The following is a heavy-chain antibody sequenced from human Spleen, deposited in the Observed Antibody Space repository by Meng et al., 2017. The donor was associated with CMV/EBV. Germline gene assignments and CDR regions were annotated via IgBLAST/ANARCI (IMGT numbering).Heavy chain of an antibody. Sequence: SVKVSCKTSGGTFSNYAISWVRQAPGQGLEWMGGIIPILGIANSAQKFQGRVTITADKSTNTAYMELSSLKSEDTAVYYCARGVRHYCSSISCFGWFDPWGQGTLVTVPQ. CDR1: GGTFSNYA. CDR2: IIPILGIA. J-gene: IGHJ5*02. CDR3: ARGVRHYCSSISCFGWFDP. V-gene: IGHV1-69*10. D-gene: IGHD2-2*01.